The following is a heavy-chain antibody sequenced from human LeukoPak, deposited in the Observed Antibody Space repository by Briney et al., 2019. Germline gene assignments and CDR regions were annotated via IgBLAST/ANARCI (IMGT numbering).Heavy chain of an antibody. V-gene: IGHV4-59*01. CDR2: IYYSGST. J-gene: IGHJ6*03. Sequence: SETLSLTCTVSGGSISSYYWSWIRQPPGKGLEWIGYIYYSGSTNYNPSLKSRVTISVDTSKNQFSLKLSSVTAADTAVYFCARGEWSYYYMDVWGKGTTVTVSS. CDR1: GGSISSYY. D-gene: IGHD3-3*01. CDR3: ARGEWSYYYMDV.